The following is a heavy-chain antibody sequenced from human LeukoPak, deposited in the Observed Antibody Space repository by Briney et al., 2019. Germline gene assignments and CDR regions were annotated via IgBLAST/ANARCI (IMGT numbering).Heavy chain of an antibody. Sequence: GASVKVSCKASGGTFSSYAISWVRQAPGQGVEWMGGIIPIFGTANYAQKFQGRVTITTDESTSTAYMELSSLRSEDTAVYYCARSARGSYYYYMDVWGKGTTVTVSS. CDR2: IIPIFGTA. V-gene: IGHV1-69*05. CDR1: GGTFSSYA. J-gene: IGHJ6*03. CDR3: ARSARGSYYYYMDV. D-gene: IGHD3-16*01.